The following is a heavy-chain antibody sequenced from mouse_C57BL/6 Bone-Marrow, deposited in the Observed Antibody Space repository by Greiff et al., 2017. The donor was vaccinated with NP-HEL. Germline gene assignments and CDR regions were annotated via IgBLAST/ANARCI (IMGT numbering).Heavy chain of an antibody. D-gene: IGHD1-1*01. CDR2: ISSGGSYT. Sequence: EVNLVESGGDLVKPGGSLKLSCAASGFTFSSYGMSWVRQTPDKRLEWVATISSGGSYTYYPDSVKGRFTIARDNAKNTLYLQMSSLKSEDTAMDYWARLLLRRNAYWGQGTLVTVSA. J-gene: IGHJ3*01. CDR3: ARLLLRRNAY. CDR1: GFTFSSYG. V-gene: IGHV5-6*01.